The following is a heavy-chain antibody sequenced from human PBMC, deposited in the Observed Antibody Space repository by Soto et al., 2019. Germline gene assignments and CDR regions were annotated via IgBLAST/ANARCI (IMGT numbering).Heavy chain of an antibody. D-gene: IGHD3-22*01. CDR1: GFTVSSNY. Sequence: EVQLVESGGGLIQPGGSLRLSCAASGFTVSSNYMSWVRQAPGKGLEWVSVIYSGGSTYYADSVKGRFTISRDNSKNTLYLQMNSLRAEDTAVYYCARGSGALKWLSIGWGALDICGQGTMVTVSS. J-gene: IGHJ3*02. CDR2: IYSGGST. CDR3: ARGSGALKWLSIGWGALDI. V-gene: IGHV3-53*01.